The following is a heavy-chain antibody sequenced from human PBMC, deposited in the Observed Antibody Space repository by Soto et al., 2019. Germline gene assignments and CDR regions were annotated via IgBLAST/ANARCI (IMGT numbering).Heavy chain of an antibody. CDR1: GDSISGGGYY. Sequence: SETLSLTCTVSGDSISGGGYYWSWIRQNPGKGLEWIGEAHHSGRTNYNPSLKSRVTISVDKSKNHFSLKLSSVTAADTAVYYCARSEATVLDYWGQGTLVTVSS. V-gene: IGHV4-39*07. CDR3: ARSEATVLDY. CDR2: AHHSGRT. D-gene: IGHD4-17*01. J-gene: IGHJ4*02.